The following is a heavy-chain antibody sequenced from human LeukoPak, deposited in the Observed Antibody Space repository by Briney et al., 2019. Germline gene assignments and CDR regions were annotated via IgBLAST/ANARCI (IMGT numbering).Heavy chain of an antibody. Sequence: GASVKVSCKASGGTFSSYAISWVRQAPGQGLEWMGGIIPIFGTANYAQKFQGRVTITADESTSTAYMELSSLRSEDTAVYYCARETAIFGVVTFDPWGQGTLVTVSS. D-gene: IGHD3-3*01. CDR2: IIPIFGTA. CDR3: ARETAIFGVVTFDP. CDR1: GGTFSSYA. J-gene: IGHJ5*02. V-gene: IGHV1-69*13.